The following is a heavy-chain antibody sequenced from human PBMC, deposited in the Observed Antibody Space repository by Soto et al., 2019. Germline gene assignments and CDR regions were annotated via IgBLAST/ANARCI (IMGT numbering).Heavy chain of an antibody. D-gene: IGHD2-21*02. CDR2: ISSSGST. CDR3: ARSGVTGIVIPSHWFDP. J-gene: IGHJ5*02. V-gene: IGHV4-31*03. CDR1: GDSIGGVGY. Sequence: SETLSLTCTVSGDSIGGVGYWSWIRQFPGRGLEWIGCISSSGSTYYNPAPNNRISLSLDTSQNQFSLKLLSVTAADTAIYYCARSGVTGIVIPSHWFDPWGQGTLVTVSS.